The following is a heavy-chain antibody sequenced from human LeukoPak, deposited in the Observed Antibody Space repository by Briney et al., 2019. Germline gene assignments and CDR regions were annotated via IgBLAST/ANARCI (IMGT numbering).Heavy chain of an antibody. J-gene: IGHJ4*02. V-gene: IGHV4-59*01. Sequence: SETLSLTCTVSGGSISSYYWSWIRQPPGKGLEWIGYIYYSGSTNYNPSLESRVTISVDTSKNQFSLKLSSVTAADTAVYYCARSSYSSGWKADLDYWGQGTLVTVSS. CDR3: ARSSYSSGWKADLDY. CDR2: IYYSGST. CDR1: GGSISSYY. D-gene: IGHD6-19*01.